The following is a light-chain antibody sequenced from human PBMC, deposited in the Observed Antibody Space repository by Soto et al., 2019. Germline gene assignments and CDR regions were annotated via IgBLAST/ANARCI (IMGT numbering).Light chain of an antibody. CDR3: QQVVDVPLT. CDR1: QDVRTW. V-gene: IGKV1-12*01. CDR2: AS. J-gene: IGKJ3*01. Sequence: IQVTQSPSSVSASVGDRVTITCRASQDVRTWLAWYQQKPGKAPKLLIHASKLQSGVPSRFSGTGDGTDFTHTIDNLQPDEFATYYCQQVVDVPLTFGPGTRVDFK.